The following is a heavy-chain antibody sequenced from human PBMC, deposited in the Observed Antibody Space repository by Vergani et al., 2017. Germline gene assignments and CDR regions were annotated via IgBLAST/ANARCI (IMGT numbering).Heavy chain of an antibody. V-gene: IGHV1-69*01. CDR2: IIPIFGTA. Sequence: QVQLVQSGAEVKMPGSSVKVSCKASGGTFSSYAISWVRQAPGQGLEWMGGIIPIFGTANYAQKFQGRVTITADESTSTAYMELSSLRSEDTAVYYCARELCIAAAGICGGMDVWGQGTTVTVSS. D-gene: IGHD6-13*01. J-gene: IGHJ6*02. CDR3: ARELCIAAAGICGGMDV. CDR1: GGTFSSYA.